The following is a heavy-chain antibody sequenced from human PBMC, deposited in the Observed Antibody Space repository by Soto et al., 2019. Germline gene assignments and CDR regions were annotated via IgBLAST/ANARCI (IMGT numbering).Heavy chain of an antibody. CDR1: GYTSTSYD. J-gene: IGHJ6*02. CDR3: AREKTSYGMDV. Sequence: RASVKVSCKASGYTSTSYDINWVRQATGQGLEWMGWMNPNSGNTDYAQKFQGRVTMTRYTSISTAYMELSSLRSEDTAVYYCAREKTSYGMDVWSQGTTVTVSS. V-gene: IGHV1-8*01. CDR2: MNPNSGNT.